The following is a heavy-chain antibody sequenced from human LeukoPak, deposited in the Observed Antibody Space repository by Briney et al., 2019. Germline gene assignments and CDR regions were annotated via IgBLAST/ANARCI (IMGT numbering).Heavy chain of an antibody. CDR1: GYSFTSYW. CDR2: IYPGDSDT. D-gene: IGHD6-13*01. J-gene: IGHJ4*02. Sequence: GESLKTSCKGSGYSFTSYWIGWVRQMPGKGVEGMGIIYPGDSDTRYSPSFQGQVTISADKSISTAYLQWSSLKASDTAMYYCAGSYSSSWYVRIDYWGQGTLVTVSS. V-gene: IGHV5-51*01. CDR3: AGSYSSSWYVRIDY.